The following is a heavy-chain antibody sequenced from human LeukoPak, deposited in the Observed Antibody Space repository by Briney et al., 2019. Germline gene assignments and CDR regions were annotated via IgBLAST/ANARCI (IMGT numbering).Heavy chain of an antibody. CDR3: AGRHYDSSGWGPFDY. D-gene: IGHD3-22*01. V-gene: IGHV5-51*01. Sequence: GESLKISCKGSGYSFTSYWIGWVRQMPGKGLEWMGIIYPGDSDTRYSPSFQGQVTTSVDKSISTAYLQWSSLKASDTAMYYCAGRHYDSSGWGPFDYWGQGTLVTVSS. J-gene: IGHJ4*02. CDR1: GYSFTSYW. CDR2: IYPGDSDT.